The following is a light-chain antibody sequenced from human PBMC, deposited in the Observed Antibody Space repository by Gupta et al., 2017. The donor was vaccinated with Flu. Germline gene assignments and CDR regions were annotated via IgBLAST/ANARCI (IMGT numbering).Light chain of an antibody. CDR2: EVS. CDR3: SSYTGSSTLGV. CDR1: SSDVGGYNY. J-gene: IGLJ1*01. V-gene: IGLV2-14*01. Sequence: ITISCTGPSSDVGGYNYVSWYQQHPGKAPKLMIYEVSNRPSGVSNRFSGSKSGNTASLTISGLQAEDEADYYCSSYTGSSTLGVFGTGTKVTVL.